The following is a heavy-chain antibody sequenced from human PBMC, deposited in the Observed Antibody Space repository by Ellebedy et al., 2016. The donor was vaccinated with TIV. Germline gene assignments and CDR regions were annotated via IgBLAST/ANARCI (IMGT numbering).Heavy chain of an antibody. Sequence: GGSLRLSCAASRFSFRSYWMSWVRQAPGKGLEWVANINQEGSEKHYVNSVKGRFTISRDNAKNSLYLRMNSLRADDTAVYYCATDGSYGDYLSPTHAFVIWGQGTMVTVSS. V-gene: IGHV3-7*01. CDR2: INQEGSEK. D-gene: IGHD4-17*01. CDR1: RFSFRSYW. CDR3: ATDGSYGDYLSPTHAFVI. J-gene: IGHJ3*02.